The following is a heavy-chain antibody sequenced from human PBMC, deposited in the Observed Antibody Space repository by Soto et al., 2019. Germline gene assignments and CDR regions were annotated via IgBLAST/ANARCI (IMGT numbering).Heavy chain of an antibody. V-gene: IGHV3-33*01. J-gene: IGHJ5*02. CDR3: ARVISYYDSSGYYPQGFWFDP. D-gene: IGHD3-22*01. CDR1: GFTFRSYG. CDR2: IWYDGSNK. Sequence: GGSQRLSCTASGFTFRSYGMHWVRQAPGKGLEWVAVIWYDGSNKYYADSVKGRFTISRDNSKNTLYLQMNSLRAEDTAVYYCARVISYYDSSGYYPQGFWFDPWGQGTLVTVSS.